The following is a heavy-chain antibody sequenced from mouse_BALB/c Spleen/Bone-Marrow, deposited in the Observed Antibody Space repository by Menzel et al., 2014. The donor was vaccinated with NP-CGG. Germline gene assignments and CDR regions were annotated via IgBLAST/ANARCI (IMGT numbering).Heavy chain of an antibody. V-gene: IGHV14-3*02. D-gene: IGHD2-1*01. CDR2: IDPANGNT. CDR3: ARNGNYGAWFAY. CDR1: GFNIKDTY. J-gene: IGHJ3*01. Sequence: EVQLQESGAELVKPGASVKLSSTASGFNIKDTYMHWVKQRPEQGLEWIGRIDPANGNTKYDPKFQGKATITADTSSNTAYLQLSSLTSEDTAVYYCARNGNYGAWFAYWGQGTLVTVTA.